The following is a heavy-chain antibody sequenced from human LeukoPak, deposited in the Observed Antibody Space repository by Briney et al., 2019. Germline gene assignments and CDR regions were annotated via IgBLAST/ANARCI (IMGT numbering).Heavy chain of an antibody. D-gene: IGHD3-3*01. J-gene: IGHJ5*02. CDR3: ARDASITIFGVPYNWFDP. CDR2: ISAYNGNT. Sequence: ASVKVSCKASGYTFTSYGISWVRQAPGQGLEWMGWISAYNGNTNYAQKLQGRVTMTTDTSTSTAYMELRSLRSEDTAVYYCARDASITIFGVPYNWFDPWGQGTLVTVSS. V-gene: IGHV1-18*01. CDR1: GYTFTSYG.